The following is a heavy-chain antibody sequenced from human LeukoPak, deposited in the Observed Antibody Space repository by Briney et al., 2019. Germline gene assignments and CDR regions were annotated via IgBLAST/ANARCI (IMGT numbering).Heavy chain of an antibody. J-gene: IGHJ4*02. CDR2: ISGLSSHI. V-gene: IGHV3-21*01. CDR3: GRAFPPLRTSSAGDL. D-gene: IGHD3-16*01. Sequence: GGSLRLSCSASGFTFSDYDMTWVRQAPGKGLEWVSSISGLSSHIYYGDSVKGRSSISRDNAKNSLYLQMNSLGTDDTAVYFCGRAFPPLRTSSAGDLWGQGTLVTVSS. CDR1: GFTFSDYD.